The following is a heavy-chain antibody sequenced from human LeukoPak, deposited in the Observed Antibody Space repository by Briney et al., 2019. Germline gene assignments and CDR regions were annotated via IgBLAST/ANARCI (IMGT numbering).Heavy chain of an antibody. V-gene: IGHV1-2*02. D-gene: IGHD3-10*01. CDR1: GYTFTDYY. Sequence: ASVKVSCKASGYTFTDYYIHWVRQAPGQGLDWMGWINPYCSGTNYAQKFQGRVTMTRDTSVSTAYMELSSLRSDDTAVYYCARGNSYGSASFRGYDLDVWGQGTTVTVSS. CDR2: INPYCSGT. CDR3: ARGNSYGSASFRGYDLDV. J-gene: IGHJ6*02.